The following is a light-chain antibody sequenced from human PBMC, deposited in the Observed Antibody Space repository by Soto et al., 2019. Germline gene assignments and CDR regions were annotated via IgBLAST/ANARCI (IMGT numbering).Light chain of an antibody. CDR1: QSISSY. Sequence: DIQMNQSPSSLSASVGDRVTITCRASQSISSYLNWYQQKPGKAPKLLIYAASSLQSGVPSRFSGSGSGTDFTLTISSLQPEDFATYYCQQSYSTPRTFGQGTQVEIK. CDR2: AAS. V-gene: IGKV1-39*01. J-gene: IGKJ1*01. CDR3: QQSYSTPRT.